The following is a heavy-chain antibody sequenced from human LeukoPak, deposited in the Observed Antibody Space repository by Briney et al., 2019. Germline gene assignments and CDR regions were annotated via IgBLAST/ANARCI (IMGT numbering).Heavy chain of an antibody. CDR2: MNPNSGNT. J-gene: IGHJ6*02. Sequence: ASVKVSCKASGYTFTSYDINWVRQATGQGLEWMGWMNPNSGNTGYAQKFQGRVTMTRNTSISTAYMELSSLRAEDTAVYYCASLIDSSRKYGLDVWGQGTTVTVSS. V-gene: IGHV1-8*01. CDR1: GYTFTSYD. CDR3: ASLIDSSRKYGLDV. D-gene: IGHD3-22*01.